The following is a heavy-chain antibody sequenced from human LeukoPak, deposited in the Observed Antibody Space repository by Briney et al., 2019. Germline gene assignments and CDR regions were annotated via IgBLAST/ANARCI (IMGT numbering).Heavy chain of an antibody. Sequence: SETLSLTCAVSGGSISSSNWWSWVRQPPGKGLEWIGEIYHSGSTNYNPSLKSRVTISVDKSKNQFSLKLSSVTAADTAVYYCARFWSGRSDAFDIWGQGTMVTVSS. CDR1: GGSISSSNW. CDR3: ARFWSGRSDAFDI. CDR2: IYHSGST. D-gene: IGHD3-3*01. J-gene: IGHJ3*02. V-gene: IGHV4-4*02.